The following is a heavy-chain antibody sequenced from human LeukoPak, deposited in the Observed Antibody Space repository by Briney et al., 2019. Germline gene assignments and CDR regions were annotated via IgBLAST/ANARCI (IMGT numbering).Heavy chain of an antibody. V-gene: IGHV3-48*01. Sequence: PGGSLRLSCAASGVTFSSYSMNWVRQAPGKGLEWVSYISSSSTIYYADSVKGRFTISRDNAKNSLYLQMNSLRAEDTAVYYCARLYSSSSRAIDYWGQGTLVTVSS. D-gene: IGHD6-6*01. CDR1: GVTFSSYS. CDR2: ISSSSTI. J-gene: IGHJ4*02. CDR3: ARLYSSSSRAIDY.